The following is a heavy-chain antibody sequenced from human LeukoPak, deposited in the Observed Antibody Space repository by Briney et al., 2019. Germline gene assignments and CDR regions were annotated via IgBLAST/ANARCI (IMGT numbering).Heavy chain of an antibody. CDR3: ARITMVRGARKDDY. CDR1: GFTFSRHW. Sequence: GGSLRLSCAASGFTFSRHWMSWVRHAPGKGLGWVGNIKPDGSEKYYVESVKGRFTTSRDNAKNSLYLQMNSLRVEDTAMYYCARITMVRGARKDDYWGQGTLVAVSS. V-gene: IGHV3-7*01. D-gene: IGHD3-10*01. J-gene: IGHJ4*02. CDR2: IKPDGSEK.